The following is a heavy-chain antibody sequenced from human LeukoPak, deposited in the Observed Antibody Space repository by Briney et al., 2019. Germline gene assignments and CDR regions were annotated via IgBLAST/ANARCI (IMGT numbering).Heavy chain of an antibody. CDR1: GFTFSSYA. D-gene: IGHD3-10*01. V-gene: IGHV3-23*01. CDR3: AKGGLLWFGEYLPPPDNWFDP. J-gene: IGHJ5*02. CDR2: ISGSGGST. Sequence: GGSLRLSCAASGFTFSSYAMSWVRQAPGKGLEWVSAISGSGGSTYYADSVKGRFTISRDNSKNTLYLQMNSLRAEDTAVYYCAKGGLLWFGEYLPPPDNWFDPWGQGTLVTVSP.